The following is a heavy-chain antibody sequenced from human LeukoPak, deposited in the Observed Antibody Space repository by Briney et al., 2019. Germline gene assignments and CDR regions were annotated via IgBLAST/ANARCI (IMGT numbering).Heavy chain of an antibody. V-gene: IGHV3-21*01. D-gene: IGHD5-12*01. CDR1: GFTFSDYS. CDR2: ISSNSRYI. CDR3: ARDGYSGYSYGFDY. Sequence: GGSLRLSCAASGFTFSDYSINWVRQAPGKGLGWVSSISSNSRYIYYADSMKGRFTISRDNAKNSLYLQMSSLRAEDTAIYYCARDGYSGYSYGFDYWGQGTLVTVSS. J-gene: IGHJ4*01.